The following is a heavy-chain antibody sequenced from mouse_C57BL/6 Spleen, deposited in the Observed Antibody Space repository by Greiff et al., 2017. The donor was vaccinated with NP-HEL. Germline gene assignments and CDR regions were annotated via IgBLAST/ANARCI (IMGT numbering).Heavy chain of an antibody. CDR1: GYTFTSYW. J-gene: IGHJ4*01. Sequence: QVQLQQPGAELVKPGASVKLSCKASGYTFTSYWMQWVKQRPGQGLEWIGEIDPSDSYTNYNQKFKGKATLTVDTSSSTAYMQLSSLTSEDSAVYYCARPGMGNYEAMDYWGQGTSVTVSS. CDR2: IDPSDSYT. D-gene: IGHD2-1*01. CDR3: ARPGMGNYEAMDY. V-gene: IGHV1-50*01.